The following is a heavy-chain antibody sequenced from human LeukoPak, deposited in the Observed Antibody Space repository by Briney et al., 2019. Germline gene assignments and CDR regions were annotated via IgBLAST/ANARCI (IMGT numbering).Heavy chain of an antibody. Sequence: PSETLSLTCAVYGGSFSGYYWSWIRQPPGKGLEWIGEIYHSGSTNYNPSLKSRVTISVDKSKNQFSLKLSSVTAADTAVYYCASLGEMATTDYWGQGTLVTVPS. CDR2: IYHSGST. J-gene: IGHJ4*02. D-gene: IGHD5-24*01. V-gene: IGHV4-34*01. CDR3: ASLGEMATTDY. CDR1: GGSFSGYY.